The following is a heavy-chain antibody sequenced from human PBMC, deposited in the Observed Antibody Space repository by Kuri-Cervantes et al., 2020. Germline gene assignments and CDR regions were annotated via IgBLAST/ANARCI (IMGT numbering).Heavy chain of an antibody. V-gene: IGHV3-74*01. CDR2: INSDGSTT. D-gene: IGHD1-26*01. J-gene: IGHJ4*02. CDR1: GFTFSSYW. Sequence: GESLKISCAASGFTFSSYWMHWVRQGPGKGLVWVSRINSDGSTTNYGASVKGRFTISRDNAKNTLYLQMNSLRAEDTAVYYCTHSVGGTRLGYWGQGTLVTVSS. CDR3: THSVGGTRLGY.